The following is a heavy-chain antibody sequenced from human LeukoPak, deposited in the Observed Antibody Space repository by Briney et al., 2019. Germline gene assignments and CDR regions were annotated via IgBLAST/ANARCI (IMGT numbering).Heavy chain of an antibody. V-gene: IGHV3-23*01. Sequence: GGFLRLSCAASGFTFSTYTMYWVRHPPGKGLEWVSIIGSSGGGIHYADFVKGRFTISRDNSKNALYLQMNSLRVEDTAVYYCAIDPNWGTHSWGQGVLVTVSS. CDR3: AIDPNWGTHS. CDR2: IGSSGGGI. CDR1: GFTFSTYT. D-gene: IGHD7-27*01. J-gene: IGHJ4*02.